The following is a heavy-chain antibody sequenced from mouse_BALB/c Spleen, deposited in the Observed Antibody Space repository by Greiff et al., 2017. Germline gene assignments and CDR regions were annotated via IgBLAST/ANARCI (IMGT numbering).Heavy chain of an antibody. CDR2: INPYNGGT. D-gene: IGHD1-2*01. Sequence: EVQLQQSGPELVKPGASMKISCKASGYSFTGYTMNWVKQSHGKNLEWIGLINPYNGGTSYNQKFKGKATLTVDKSSSTAYMELLSLTSEDSAVYYCARGPEFITTATGWFAYWGQGTLVTVSA. CDR3: ARGPEFITTATGWFAY. V-gene: IGHV1-18*01. CDR1: GYSFTGYT. J-gene: IGHJ3*01.